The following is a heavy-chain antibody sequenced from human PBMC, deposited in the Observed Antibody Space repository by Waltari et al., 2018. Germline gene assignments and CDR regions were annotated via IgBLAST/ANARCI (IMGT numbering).Heavy chain of an antibody. Sequence: QLQLQESGSGLVKPSQTLYLTCAVSGGSISSGGYSWSWIRQPPGKGLEWIGYIYHSGSTYYNPSLKSRVTISVDRSKNQFSLKLSSVTAADTAVYYCARGGGGGSGFDLWGRGTLVTVSS. V-gene: IGHV4-30-2*01. D-gene: IGHD2-15*01. J-gene: IGHJ2*01. CDR2: IYHSGST. CDR3: ARGGGGGSGFDL. CDR1: GGSISSGGYS.